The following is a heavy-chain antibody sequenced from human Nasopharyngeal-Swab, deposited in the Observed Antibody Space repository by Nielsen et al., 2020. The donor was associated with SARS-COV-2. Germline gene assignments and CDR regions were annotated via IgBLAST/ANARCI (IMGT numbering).Heavy chain of an antibody. Sequence: WVRQAPCPVLSWLGWISAYPGPPNSSPPLQGRVTRTTDTSTSTAYMELRSLRSDDTAVCYCARDRRGGYCSSTSCYGNDYWGQGTLVTVSS. D-gene: IGHD2-2*01. J-gene: IGHJ4*02. V-gene: IGHV1-18*01. CDR3: ARDRRGGYCSSTSCYGNDY. CDR2: ISAYPGPP.